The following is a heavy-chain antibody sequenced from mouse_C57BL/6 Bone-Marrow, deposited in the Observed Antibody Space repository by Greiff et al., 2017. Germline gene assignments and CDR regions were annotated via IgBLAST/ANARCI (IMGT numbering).Heavy chain of an antibody. Sequence: DVKLVESGGGLVKPGGSLKLSCAASGFTFSDYGMHWVRQAPEKGLEWVAYISSGSSTIYYADTVKGRFTISRDNAKNTLFLQMTSLRSEDTAMYYCARKDYYGSSFFDYWGKGTTLTVSS. V-gene: IGHV5-17*01. CDR2: ISSGSSTI. J-gene: IGHJ2*01. CDR1: GFTFSDYG. D-gene: IGHD1-1*01. CDR3: ARKDYYGSSFFDY.